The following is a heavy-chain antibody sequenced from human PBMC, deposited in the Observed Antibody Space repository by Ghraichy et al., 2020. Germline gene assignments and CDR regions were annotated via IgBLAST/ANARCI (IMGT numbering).Heavy chain of an antibody. CDR2: ISGSGGST. CDR3: AKDRGHIVVVTAIIDWFDP. V-gene: IGHV3-23*01. Sequence: GGSLRLSCAASGFTFSSYAMSWVRQAPGKGLEWVSAISGSGGSTYYADSVKGRFTISRDNSKNTLYLQMNSLRAEDTAVYYCAKDRGHIVVVTAIIDWFDPWGQGTLVTVSS. J-gene: IGHJ5*02. CDR1: GFTFSSYA. D-gene: IGHD2-21*02.